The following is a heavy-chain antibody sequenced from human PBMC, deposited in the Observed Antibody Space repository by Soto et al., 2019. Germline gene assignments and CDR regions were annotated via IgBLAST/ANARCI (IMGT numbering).Heavy chain of an antibody. CDR3: AKFYTRLVGDGMDV. CDR1: GFTFDDYT. J-gene: IGHJ6*02. Sequence: GGSLRLSCAASGFTFDDYTMHWVRQAPGKGLEWVSLISWDGGSTYYADSVKGRFTISRDNSKNSLYLQMNSLRTEDTALYYCAKFYTRLVGDGMDVWGQGTTVTVSS. V-gene: IGHV3-43*01. D-gene: IGHD2-2*02. CDR2: ISWDGGST.